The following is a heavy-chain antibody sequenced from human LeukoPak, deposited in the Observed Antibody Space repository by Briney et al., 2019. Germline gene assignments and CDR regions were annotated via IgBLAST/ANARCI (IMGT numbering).Heavy chain of an antibody. Sequence: PGGSLRLSCAASGFTFSSYSMNWVRQAPGKGLEWVSSISSSSSYICYADSVKGRFTISRDNAKNSLYLQMNSLRAKDTAVYYCATATIFGVAFDYWGQGTLVTVSS. CDR2: ISSSSSYI. V-gene: IGHV3-21*01. CDR1: GFTFSSYS. CDR3: ATATIFGVAFDY. J-gene: IGHJ4*02. D-gene: IGHD3-3*01.